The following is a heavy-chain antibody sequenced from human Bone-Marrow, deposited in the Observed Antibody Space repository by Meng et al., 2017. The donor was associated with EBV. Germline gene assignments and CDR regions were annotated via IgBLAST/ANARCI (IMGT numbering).Heavy chain of an antibody. J-gene: IGHJ4*02. Sequence: QVHLVQSGAEVTRPGARVTVSGKVSGYSFSTYGIDWVRQAPGQGLAWMGRISALNVDYNSGERFQGRISMTIDTATNTAYMELRSLRSDDTAVYYCAREVIQDDYWNDFPPNYFDYWGQGTLVTVSS. CDR3: AREVIQDDYWNDFPPNYFDY. V-gene: IGHV1-18*01. CDR1: GYSFSTYG. CDR2: ISALNVDY. D-gene: IGHD3-3*01.